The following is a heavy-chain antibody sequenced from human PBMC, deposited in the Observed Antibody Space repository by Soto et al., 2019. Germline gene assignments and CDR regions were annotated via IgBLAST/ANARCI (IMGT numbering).Heavy chain of an antibody. D-gene: IGHD6-13*01. J-gene: IGHJ4*02. CDR3: TLRQDTSRGPIY. CDR1: GFSLTTRGMT. Sequence: QITLKGSGPTLVQPTQPLTLTCTVSGFSLTTRGMTLGWIRQPPGRAPEWLALSTQYSPSLQSRLTFTKDTSKNQVVLTMTNMDPVDTATYYCTLRQDTSRGPIYWGQGIMVTVSS. CDR2: ST. V-gene: IGHV2-5*01.